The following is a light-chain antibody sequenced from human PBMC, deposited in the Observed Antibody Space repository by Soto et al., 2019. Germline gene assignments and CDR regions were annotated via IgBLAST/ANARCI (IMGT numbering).Light chain of an antibody. CDR2: GAS. Sequence: EIVMTQSPATLSVSPGERATLSCRASQSVSSKVAWYQQKPGQAPRLLIYGASTRATGIPARFSGSGSGTXFXLTISSLQSEDFAVYYCQQYNNWLWTFGQGTKVEI. CDR1: QSVSSK. CDR3: QQYNNWLWT. V-gene: IGKV3-15*01. J-gene: IGKJ1*01.